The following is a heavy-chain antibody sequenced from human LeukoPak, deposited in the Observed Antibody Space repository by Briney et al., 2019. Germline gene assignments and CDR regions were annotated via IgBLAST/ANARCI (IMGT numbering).Heavy chain of an antibody. Sequence: ASVKVSCKASGYTFTSYCMHWVRQAPGQGLEWMGIINPSGGSTSYAQKFQGRVTMTRDTSTSTVYMELSSLRSEDTAVYYCARDRSLLWFGESLDAFDIWGQGTMVTVSS. CDR2: INPSGGST. CDR3: ARDRSLLWFGESLDAFDI. CDR1: GYTFTSYC. J-gene: IGHJ3*02. D-gene: IGHD3-10*01. V-gene: IGHV1-46*01.